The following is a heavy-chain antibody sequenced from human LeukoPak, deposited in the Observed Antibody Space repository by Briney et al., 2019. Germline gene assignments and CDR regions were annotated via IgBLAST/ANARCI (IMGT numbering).Heavy chain of an antibody. J-gene: IGHJ6*02. D-gene: IGHD3-10*01. CDR2: INHSGST. CDR3: ARIRTSSYGSGTYYVKSYFYGMDV. CDR1: GGSVSSGRYY. V-gene: IGHV4-61*01. Sequence: SETLSLTCTVSGGSVSSGRYYWSWIRQPPGKGLEWIGEINHSGSTNYNPSLKSRVTISVDTSKNQFSLRVNSVTAADTAVYYCARIRTSSYGSGTYYVKSYFYGMDVWGQGTTVTVSS.